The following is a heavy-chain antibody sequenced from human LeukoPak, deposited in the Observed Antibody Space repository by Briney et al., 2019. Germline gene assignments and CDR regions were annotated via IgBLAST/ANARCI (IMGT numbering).Heavy chain of an antibody. CDR1: GFTFSSYS. V-gene: IGHV3-48*02. CDR2: ISSSSSTI. Sequence: GGSLRLSCAASGFTFSSYSMNWVRQAPGKGLEWVSYISSSSSTIYYADSVKGRFTISRDNAKNSLYLQMNSLRDEDTAVYYCAGSRREGHNFHDRGKGTLVTVSS. D-gene: IGHD5-24*01. CDR3: AGSRREGHNFHD. J-gene: IGHJ4*02.